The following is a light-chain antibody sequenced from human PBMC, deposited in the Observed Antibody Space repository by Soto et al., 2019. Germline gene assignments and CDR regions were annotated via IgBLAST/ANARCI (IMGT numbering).Light chain of an antibody. J-gene: IGLJ1*01. Sequence: QSALTKSPSASGTPGQRVTISCSGSSSNIGSNTVDWYQQLPGTAPKLLIYSSHQRPSGVPDRFSGSKSGTSASLAISGLQSEDEAYYYCAAWDDSLNGFYVFGTGTKV. CDR3: AAWDDSLNGFYV. CDR1: SSNIGSNT. V-gene: IGLV1-44*01. CDR2: SSH.